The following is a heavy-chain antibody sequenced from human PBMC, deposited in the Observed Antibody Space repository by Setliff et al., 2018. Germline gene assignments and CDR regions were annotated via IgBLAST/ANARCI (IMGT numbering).Heavy chain of an antibody. V-gene: IGHV4-4*07. J-gene: IGHJ4*02. CDR3: ARGVAAAGPFDY. D-gene: IGHD6-13*01. CDR1: GGSISSYY. CDR2: IYIGGST. Sequence: SETLSLTCTVSGGSISSYYWSWIRQPAGKGLEWIGHIYIGGSTYYNPSLKSRVTISVDTSKNQFSLKLSSVTAADTAVYYCARGVAAAGPFDYWGQGTLVTVSS.